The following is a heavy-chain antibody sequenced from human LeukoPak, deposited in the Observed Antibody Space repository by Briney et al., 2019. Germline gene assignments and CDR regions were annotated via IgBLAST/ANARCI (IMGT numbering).Heavy chain of an antibody. D-gene: IGHD3-22*01. CDR1: GFTFNTYD. Sequence: GGSLRPSCAASGFTFNTYDMSWVRQAPGKGLEWVSSISTSGGSTYYADSVKGRFTISRDNSKNTLYLQMNSLRAEDTAVYYCAKGRTSGYYAHFDQWGQGTQVTVSS. CDR2: ISTSGGST. V-gene: IGHV3-23*01. CDR3: AKGRTSGYYAHFDQ. J-gene: IGHJ4*02.